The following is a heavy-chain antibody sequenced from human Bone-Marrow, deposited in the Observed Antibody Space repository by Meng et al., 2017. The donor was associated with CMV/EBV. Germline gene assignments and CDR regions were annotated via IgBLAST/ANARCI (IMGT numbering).Heavy chain of an antibody. Sequence: GGSLRLSCAASGFTFSDYYMNWIRQAPGKGLEWISYISSDGDSDFYGKSVKGRFTISRDNAKNSIHLQMNSLRAEDTGVYYCARTRYSSSWYTIDYWAHGNLVTVSS. V-gene: IGHV3-11*04. D-gene: IGHD6-13*01. CDR1: GFTFSDYY. J-gene: IGHJ4*01. CDR2: ISSDGDSD. CDR3: ARTRYSSSWYTIDY.